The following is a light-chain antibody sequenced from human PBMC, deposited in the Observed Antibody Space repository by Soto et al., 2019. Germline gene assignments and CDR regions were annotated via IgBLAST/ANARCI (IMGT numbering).Light chain of an antibody. CDR1: QSVSSSY. Sequence: EIVLTQSPGTLSLSPGERATLSCRASQSVSSSYLAWYQQKPGQAPRLLIYGASSRATGIPDRFSSSGSGTDFTLTISRLEPEDFAVYYCQQYGGSITFGQGTRLEIK. J-gene: IGKJ5*01. CDR3: QQYGGSIT. CDR2: GAS. V-gene: IGKV3-20*01.